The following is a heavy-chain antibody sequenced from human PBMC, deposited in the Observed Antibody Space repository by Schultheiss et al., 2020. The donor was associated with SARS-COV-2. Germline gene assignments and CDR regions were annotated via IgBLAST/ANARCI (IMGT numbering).Heavy chain of an antibody. Sequence: GGSLRLSCAASGFTVSSNYMSWVRQAPGKGLEWVAVISYDGSNKYYADSVKGRFTISRDNSKNTLYLQMNSLRAEDTAVYYCARDRPRQRGSSYLYGMDVWGQGTTVTVSS. V-gene: IGHV3-30*03. D-gene: IGHD6-13*01. CDR3: ARDRPRQRGSSYLYGMDV. CDR2: ISYDGSNK. J-gene: IGHJ6*02. CDR1: GFTVSSNY.